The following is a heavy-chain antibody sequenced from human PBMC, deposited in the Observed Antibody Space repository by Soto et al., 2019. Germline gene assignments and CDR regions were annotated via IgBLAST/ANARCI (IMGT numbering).Heavy chain of an antibody. CDR1: GFTFSSYE. CDR3: ARVGIAVGWGYYGMDV. D-gene: IGHD6-19*01. J-gene: IGHJ6*02. Sequence: GGSLRLSCAASGFTFSSYEMNWVRQAPGKGLEWVSYISSSGSTIYYADCVKGRFTISRDNAKNSLYLQMNSLRAEDTAVYYRARVGIAVGWGYYGMDVWGQGTTVTVSS. V-gene: IGHV3-48*03. CDR2: ISSSGSTI.